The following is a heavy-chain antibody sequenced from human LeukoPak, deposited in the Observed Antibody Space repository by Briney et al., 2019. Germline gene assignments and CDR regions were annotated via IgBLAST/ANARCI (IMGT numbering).Heavy chain of an antibody. J-gene: IGHJ6*02. CDR1: GASISSFY. CDR3: ARFGVDYDMDV. Sequence: SETLSLTCTVSGASISSFYWSWIRQPPGKGLEWIGYIYYSGSTNYNPSLKSRVTISVDTSKNQFSLKLSSVTAADTAVYYCARFGVDYDMDVWGQGTTVTVS. CDR2: IYYSGST. D-gene: IGHD3-16*01. V-gene: IGHV4-59*01.